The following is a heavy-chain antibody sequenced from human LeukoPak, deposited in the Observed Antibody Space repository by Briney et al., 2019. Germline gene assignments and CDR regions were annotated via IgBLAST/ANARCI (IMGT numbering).Heavy chain of an antibody. CDR1: GGSFSGYY. Sequence: SETLSLTCAVYGGSFSGYYWSWIRQPPGKGLEWIGEINHSGSTNYNPSLKSRVTISVDTSKNQFSLKLSSVTAADTAVYYCASRLNLYYYDSSGFDYWGQGTLVTVSS. CDR2: INHSGST. D-gene: IGHD3-22*01. V-gene: IGHV4-34*01. J-gene: IGHJ4*02. CDR3: ASRLNLYYYDSSGFDY.